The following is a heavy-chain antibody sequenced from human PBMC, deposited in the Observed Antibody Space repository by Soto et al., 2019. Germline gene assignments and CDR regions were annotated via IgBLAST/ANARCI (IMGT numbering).Heavy chain of an antibody. CDR1: GFTFSTYA. V-gene: IGHV3-23*01. Sequence: GGSLRLSCAASGFTFSTYAMTWVRQAPGKGLEWVSSLSGGGNTRYYADSVKGRFTISRDNSKNTVYLQMNSLRAEDTAVHCCAKPGTGGHYFHFWGKGTRVTISS. D-gene: IGHD7-27*01. CDR3: AKPGTGGHYFHF. J-gene: IGHJ4*02. CDR2: LSGGGNTR.